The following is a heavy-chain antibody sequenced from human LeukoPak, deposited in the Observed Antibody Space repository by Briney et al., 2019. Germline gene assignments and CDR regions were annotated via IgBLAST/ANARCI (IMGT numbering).Heavy chain of an antibody. D-gene: IGHD1-7*01. CDR2: TYYRSKWYN. J-gene: IGHJ4*02. CDR3: ARDSDWNYEGQFDY. CDR1: GDSVSSNSAA. V-gene: IGHV6-1*01. Sequence: SQTLSLTCAISGDSVSSNSAAWNWIRQSPSRGLEWLGRTYYRSKWYNDYAVSVKSRITINPDTSKNQYSLQLNSVTPEDTAVYYCARDSDWNYEGQFDYWGQGTLVTVSS.